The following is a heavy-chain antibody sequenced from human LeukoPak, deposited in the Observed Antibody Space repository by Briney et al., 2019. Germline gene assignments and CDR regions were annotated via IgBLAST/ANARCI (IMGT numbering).Heavy chain of an antibody. CDR3: ARVRGQDFWSGYYVSPFDY. J-gene: IGHJ4*02. CDR2: IIPIFGTA. CDR1: GGTFSSYA. D-gene: IGHD3-3*01. V-gene: IGHV1-69*13. Sequence: GASVKVSCKASGGTFSSYAISWVRQAPGQGLEWMGGIIPIFGTANYAQKFQGRVTITADESTSTAYMELSSLRSEDTAVYYCARVRGQDFWSGYYVSPFDYWGQGALVTVSS.